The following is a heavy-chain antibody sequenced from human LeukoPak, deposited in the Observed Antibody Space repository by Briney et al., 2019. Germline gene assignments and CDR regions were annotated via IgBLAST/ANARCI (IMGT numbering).Heavy chain of an antibody. J-gene: IGHJ4*02. D-gene: IGHD1-26*01. CDR2: INTDGSHT. CDR1: GFTFSSYW. Sequence: EGSLRLSCVASGFTFSSYWMHWVRQTPGKGLVWVSRINTDGSHTDYADSVKGRFTVSRDNARNTLYLQMNSLRAEDTAVYYCARIIVGATGVDYWGQGTLVTVSS. CDR3: ARIIVGATGVDY. V-gene: IGHV3-74*01.